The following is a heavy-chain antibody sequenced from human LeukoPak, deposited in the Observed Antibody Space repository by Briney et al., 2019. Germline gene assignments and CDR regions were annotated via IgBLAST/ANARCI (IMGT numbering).Heavy chain of an antibody. J-gene: IGHJ6*02. CDR3: AKDPVDINYYYGMDV. CDR2: ISGSGGST. D-gene: IGHD3-9*01. Sequence: GGSLRLSCAASGFTFDDYAMHWVRQAPGKGLEWVSAISGSGGSTYYADSVKGRFTISRDNSKNTLYLQMNSLRAEDTAVYYCAKDPVDINYYYGMDVWGQGTTVTVSS. V-gene: IGHV3-23*01. CDR1: GFTFDDYA.